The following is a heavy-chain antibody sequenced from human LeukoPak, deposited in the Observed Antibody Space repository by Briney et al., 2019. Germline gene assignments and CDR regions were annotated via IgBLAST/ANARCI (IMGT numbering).Heavy chain of an antibody. V-gene: IGHV3-23*01. D-gene: IGHD5-12*01. CDR1: GFTFSSYA. J-gene: IGHJ4*02. CDR2: ISGSGGST. CDR3: AKDESQVRWLQSPIDY. Sequence: GGSLRLSCAASGFTFSSYAMSWVRQAPGKGLEWVSGISGSGGSTYYADSVKGRFTISRDNSKNTLYLQMNSLRAEDTAVYYCAKDESQVRWLQSPIDYWGQGTLVTVSS.